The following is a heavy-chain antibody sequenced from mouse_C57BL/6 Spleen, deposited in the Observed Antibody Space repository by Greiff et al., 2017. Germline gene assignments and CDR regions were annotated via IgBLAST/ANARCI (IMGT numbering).Heavy chain of an antibody. V-gene: IGHV1-4*01. CDR1: GYTFTSYT. J-gene: IGHJ2*01. CDR2: INPSSGYI. Sequence: QVQLQQSGAELARPGASVKMSCKASGYTFTSYTMHWVKQRPGQGLEWIGYINPSSGYIKYNQKFKDKATLTADKSSSAVSMQLSSLTSEDSAVYYCARLFVYWGQGTTLTVSA. CDR3: ARLFVY.